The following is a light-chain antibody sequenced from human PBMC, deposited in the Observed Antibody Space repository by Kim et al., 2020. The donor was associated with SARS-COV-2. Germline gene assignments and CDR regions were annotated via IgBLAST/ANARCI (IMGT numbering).Light chain of an antibody. J-gene: IGLJ1*01. V-gene: IGLV3-9*01. CDR1: NIGSQH. Sequence: SVALGQTASITCGGNNIGSQHVHWYQQKPGQAPVVVIYRDNDRPSGIPERFSGSNSGNTATLTISRAPAGDEADYYCQVWDTSSYVFGTGTKVTVL. CDR3: QVWDTSSYV. CDR2: RDN.